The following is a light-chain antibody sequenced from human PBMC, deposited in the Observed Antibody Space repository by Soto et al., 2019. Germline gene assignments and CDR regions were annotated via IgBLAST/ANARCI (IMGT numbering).Light chain of an antibody. CDR1: QSVSSY. CDR2: DAS. J-gene: IGKJ4*01. V-gene: IGKV3-11*01. CDR3: QQRSNWSLT. Sequence: EIVFTQSPATLSLSPGERATLPCRASQSVSSYLASYQQRPGQAPRLPIYDASNRATGMPARFSGSGSGTDFTLTISSLEPEDFAVYYCQQRSNWSLTVGGGTKVEIK.